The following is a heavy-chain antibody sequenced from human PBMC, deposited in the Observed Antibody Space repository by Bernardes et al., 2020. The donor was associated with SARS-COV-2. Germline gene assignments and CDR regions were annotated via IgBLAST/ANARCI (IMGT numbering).Heavy chain of an antibody. CDR3: ARDTPYYYDSSGYYGGDY. CDR1: GFTFSSYS. J-gene: IGHJ4*02. Sequence: GGSLRLSCAASGFTFSSYSMNWVRQAPGKGLEWVSYISSSSSTIYYADSVKGRFTISRDNAKNSLYLQMNSLRAEDTAVYYCARDTPYYYDSSGYYGGDYWGQGTLVTVSS. V-gene: IGHV3-48*01. D-gene: IGHD3-22*01. CDR2: ISSSSSTI.